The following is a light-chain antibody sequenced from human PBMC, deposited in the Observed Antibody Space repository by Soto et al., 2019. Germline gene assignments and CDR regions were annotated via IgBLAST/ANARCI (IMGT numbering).Light chain of an antibody. CDR1: QTISSW. CDR2: KAS. J-gene: IGKJ1*01. CDR3: QHYNSYPEE. Sequence: DIQMTQSPSTLSGSVGDRVTITCRASQTISSWLAWYQQKPGKAPKLLIYKASTLKSGVPSRFSGSGSGTEFTLTISSXQPDDFATYYCQHYNSYPEEFGQGTKVDIK. V-gene: IGKV1-5*03.